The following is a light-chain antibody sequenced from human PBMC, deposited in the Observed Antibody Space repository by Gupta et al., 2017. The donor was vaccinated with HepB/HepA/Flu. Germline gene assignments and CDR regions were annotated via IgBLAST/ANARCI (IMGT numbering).Light chain of an antibody. Sequence: QSVLTQPPSASGTPGQRVTISCSGSSSNIGSNNVNWYQQFPETAPKIIIFSDNQRPSGVPDRFSGSKSGTSASLAISGLQSDDESDYYCAAWDDNLNGPVFGGGTKLTVL. J-gene: IGLJ3*02. CDR1: SSNIGSNN. CDR2: SDN. V-gene: IGLV1-44*01. CDR3: AAWDDNLNGPV.